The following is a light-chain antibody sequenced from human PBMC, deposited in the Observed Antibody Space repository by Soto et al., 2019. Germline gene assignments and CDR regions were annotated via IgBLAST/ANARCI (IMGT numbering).Light chain of an antibody. Sequence: QPVLTQSPSASASLGASVKLTCTLSSGHSSYAIAWHQQQPEKGPRYLMKVNSDGSHIKGDGIPDRFSGSSSGAERYLTISSLQSEDEADYYCQTWGTGMVFGGGTKLTVL. CDR1: SGHSSYA. V-gene: IGLV4-69*01. J-gene: IGLJ2*01. CDR3: QTWGTGMV. CDR2: VNSDGSH.